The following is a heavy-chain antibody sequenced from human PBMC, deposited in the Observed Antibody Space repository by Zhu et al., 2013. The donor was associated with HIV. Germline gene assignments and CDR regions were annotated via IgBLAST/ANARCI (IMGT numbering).Heavy chain of an antibody. V-gene: IGHV1-46*01. D-gene: IGHD2-2*01. CDR1: GYTFTGYF. Sequence: QVQLVQSGAEVRKPGASVKVSCKASGYTFTGYFMHWVRRAPGQGLEWMGIINPSGGNTRYAQKFQGRVTMTRDTSTSTVYMELSSLRSEDTAVYYCARDRCTSASCYVYYYNYYMDVWGKGTTVTVSS. CDR2: INPSGGNT. J-gene: IGHJ6*03. CDR3: ARDRCTSASCYVYYYNYYMDV.